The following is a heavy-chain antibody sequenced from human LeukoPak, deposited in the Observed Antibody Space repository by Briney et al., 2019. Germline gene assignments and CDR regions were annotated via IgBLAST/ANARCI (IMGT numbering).Heavy chain of an antibody. CDR2: ISSNGGST. J-gene: IGHJ6*02. V-gene: IGHV3-64D*09. D-gene: IGHD3-10*01. CDR1: GFGFSIYD. Sequence: PGGSLRLSCSASGFGFSIYDMHWVRQAPRKGLEYVSAISSNGGSTYYADSVKGRLTISRDNSKNTLYLHMSSLRPEDTAVYFCVKDIMGSRDYYYGLDVWGQGTTVTVSS. CDR3: VKDIMGSRDYYYGLDV.